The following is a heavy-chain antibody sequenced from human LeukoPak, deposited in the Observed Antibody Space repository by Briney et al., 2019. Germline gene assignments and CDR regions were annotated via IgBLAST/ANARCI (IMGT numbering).Heavy chain of an antibody. Sequence: PSETLSLTCTVSSGSISSTYYWAWTRQPPGKGLEWVGTILYSGSTYYNPSLKSRVTISLDTSKNQFSLQLSSMTAADTAVYYCARYQGTSDRHGYAFDIWGQGTMVTASS. CDR3: ARYQGTSDRHGYAFDI. CDR2: ILYSGST. V-gene: IGHV4-39*01. J-gene: IGHJ3*02. D-gene: IGHD1-14*01. CDR1: SGSISSTYY.